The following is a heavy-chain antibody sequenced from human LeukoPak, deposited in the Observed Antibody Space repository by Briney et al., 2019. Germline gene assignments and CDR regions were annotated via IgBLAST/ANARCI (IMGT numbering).Heavy chain of an antibody. V-gene: IGHV4-4*07. CDR2: IYSSGNT. Sequence: SETVSLTCTVSGGSISNYFWSWIRQAAGKGLEWIGRIYSSGNTNYNPSLKSRVTMSIDRSKNQFSLKLSSATAADTAVYYCARESYSSSTSGLHYWGQGTLVTVSS. CDR1: GGSISNYF. J-gene: IGHJ4*02. CDR3: ARESYSSSTSGLHY. D-gene: IGHD6-6*01.